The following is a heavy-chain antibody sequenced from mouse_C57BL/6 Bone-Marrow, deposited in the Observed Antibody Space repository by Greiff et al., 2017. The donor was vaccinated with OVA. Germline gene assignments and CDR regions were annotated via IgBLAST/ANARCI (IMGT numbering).Heavy chain of an antibody. CDR1: GYTFTSYW. J-gene: IGHJ1*03. D-gene: IGHD1-1*01. V-gene: IGHV1-59*01. CDR3: APITTVVASTGFDV. CDR2: IDPSDSYT. Sequence: VQLQQSGAELVRPGTSVKLSCKASGYTFTSYWMHWVKQRPGQGLEWIGVIDPSDSYTNYNQKFKGKATLTVDTSSSTAYMQLSSLTSEDSAVYYCAPITTVVASTGFDVWGTGTTVTVAS.